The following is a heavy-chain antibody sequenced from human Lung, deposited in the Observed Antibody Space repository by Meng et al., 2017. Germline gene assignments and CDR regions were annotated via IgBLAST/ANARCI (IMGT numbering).Heavy chain of an antibody. V-gene: IGHV4-34*01. J-gene: IGHJ4*02. D-gene: IGHD3-10*01. CDR1: GGSISGSY. CDR3: ARERHSTIIRGVIDF. CDR2: INHGGST. Sequence: QGQLQQWGGGLLGTSENLSLTCAVYGGSISGSYWSWIRQSPAKGLEWIGKINHGGSTNYNPSLESRVTISVDTPKNQFSLRLTSMTVADTAVYYCARERHSTIIRGVIDFWGQGALVTVSS.